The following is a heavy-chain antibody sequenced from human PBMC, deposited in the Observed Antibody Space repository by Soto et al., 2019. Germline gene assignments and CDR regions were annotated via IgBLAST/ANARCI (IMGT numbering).Heavy chain of an antibody. V-gene: IGHV3-23*05. Sequence: GGSLRLSCAASGFSFSSYAMSWVRQAPGKGLEWVSTIDGTSTFSNYADSVEGRFTISRDNSRNTVYLQMNSLRADDTAVYYCAKNSGWFTAWGQGTLVTVSS. CDR2: IDGTSTFS. J-gene: IGHJ5*02. D-gene: IGHD6-19*01. CDR1: GFSFSSYA. CDR3: AKNSGWFTA.